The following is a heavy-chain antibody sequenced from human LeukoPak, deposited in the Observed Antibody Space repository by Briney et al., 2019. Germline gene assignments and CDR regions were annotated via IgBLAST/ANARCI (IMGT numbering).Heavy chain of an antibody. V-gene: IGHV4-39*07. Sequence: SETLSLTCTVSGGSISSSSYYWGWIRQPPGKGLEWIGSIYYSGSTYYNPSLKSRVTISVDTSKNQFSLKLSSVTAADTAVYYCARQSSPNYYYGMDVWGQGTTVTVSS. CDR3: ARQSSPNYYYGMDV. CDR1: GGSISSSSYY. CDR2: IYYSGST. J-gene: IGHJ6*02.